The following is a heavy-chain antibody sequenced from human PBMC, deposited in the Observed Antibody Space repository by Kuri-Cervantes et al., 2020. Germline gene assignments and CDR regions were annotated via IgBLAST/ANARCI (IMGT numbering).Heavy chain of an antibody. Sequence: GGSLRLSCTASGFTFGDYAMSWVRQAPGKGLEWVSYISSSSSTIYYADSVKGRFTISRDNAKNSLYLQMNSLKTEDTAVYYCTRIWVAVAESWFDPWGQGTLVTVSS. CDR1: GFTFGDYA. J-gene: IGHJ5*02. V-gene: IGHV3-11*01. D-gene: IGHD6-19*01. CDR3: TRIWVAVAESWFDP. CDR2: ISSSSSTI.